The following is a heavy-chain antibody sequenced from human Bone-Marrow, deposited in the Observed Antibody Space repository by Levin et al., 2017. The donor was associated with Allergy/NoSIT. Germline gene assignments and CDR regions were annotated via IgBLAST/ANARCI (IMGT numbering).Heavy chain of an antibody. CDR2: ISSSSSYI. Sequence: GESLKISCAASGFTFSSYSMNWVRQAPGKGLEWVSSISSSSSYIYYADSVKGRFTISRDNAKNSLYLQMNSLRAEDTAVYYCARDGAVAGFDYWGRGTLVTVSS. CDR3: ARDGAVAGFDY. V-gene: IGHV3-21*01. J-gene: IGHJ4*02. D-gene: IGHD6-19*01. CDR1: GFTFSSYS.